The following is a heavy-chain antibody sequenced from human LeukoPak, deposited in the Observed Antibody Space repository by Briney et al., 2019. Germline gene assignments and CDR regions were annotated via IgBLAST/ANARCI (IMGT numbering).Heavy chain of an antibody. CDR3: ARDRVRFDYYDSSGYSL. CDR1: GFNLNSYW. Sequence: GSLRLFCAASGFNLNSYWVSLVRQASGKGLEWVAHIKQDGSEKYYVDSVKGRFTISRDNAKNSLYLQMNSLRAEDTAVYYCARDRVRFDYYDSSGYSLWGQGTLVTVSS. CDR2: IKQDGSEK. V-gene: IGHV3-7*04. D-gene: IGHD3-22*01. J-gene: IGHJ4*02.